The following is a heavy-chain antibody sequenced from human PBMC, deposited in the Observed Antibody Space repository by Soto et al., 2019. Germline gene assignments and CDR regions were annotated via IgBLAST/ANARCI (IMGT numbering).Heavy chain of an antibody. CDR2: INHSGST. CDR1: GGSFSGYY. V-gene: IGHV4-34*01. D-gene: IGHD3-16*01. Sequence: QQWGAGLLKPSETLSLTCAVYGGSFSGYYWSWIRQPPGKGLEWIGEINHSGSTNYNPSLKRRVTISVDPSKNQFSLKLSSVTAADTAVYYCARAWGGVPDYWGQGTLVTVSS. J-gene: IGHJ4*02. CDR3: ARAWGGVPDY.